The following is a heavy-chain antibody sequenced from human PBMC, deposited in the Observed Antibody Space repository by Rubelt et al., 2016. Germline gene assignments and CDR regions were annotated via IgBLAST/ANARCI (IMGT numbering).Heavy chain of an antibody. CDR1: GGTFSSYA. CDR2: IIPILGIA. V-gene: IGHV1-69*09. Sequence: QVQLVQSGAEVKKPGASVKVSFKASGGTFSSYAISWVRQAPGQGLEWMGRIIPILGIANYAKKFQGRVTITADKSTSTAYMELSSLRSEDTAVYYCAKDMGAAGTDFDYWGQGTLVTVSS. CDR3: AKDMGAAGTDFDY. J-gene: IGHJ4*02. D-gene: IGHD6-13*01.